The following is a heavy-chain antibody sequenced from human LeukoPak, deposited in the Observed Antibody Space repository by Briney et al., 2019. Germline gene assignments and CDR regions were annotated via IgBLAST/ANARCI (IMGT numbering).Heavy chain of an antibody. CDR1: GYTFTSYA. V-gene: IGHV1-18*01. D-gene: IGHD3-22*01. J-gene: IGHJ5*02. CDR3: ARVTYYYDSSGYYPTGWFDP. CDR2: ISAYNGNT. Sequence: ASVKVSCKASGYTFTSYAMHWVRQAPGQGLEWMGWISAYNGNTNYAQKLQGRVTMTTDTSTSTAYMELRSLRSDDTAVYYCARVTYYYDSSGYYPTGWFDPWGQGTLVTVSS.